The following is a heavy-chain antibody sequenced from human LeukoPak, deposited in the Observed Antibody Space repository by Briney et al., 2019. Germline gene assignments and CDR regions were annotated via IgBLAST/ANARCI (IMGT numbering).Heavy chain of an antibody. CDR3: ASYYYDSSGYYYPLDY. J-gene: IGHJ4*02. CDR1: GGTFSSYA. CDR2: IIPIFGIA. Sequence: LVKVSCKASGGTFSSYAISWVRQAPGQGLEWMGRIIPIFGIANYAQKFQGRVTITADKSTSTAYMELSSLRSEDTAVYYCASYYYDSSGYYYPLDYWGQGTLVTVSS. D-gene: IGHD3-22*01. V-gene: IGHV1-69*04.